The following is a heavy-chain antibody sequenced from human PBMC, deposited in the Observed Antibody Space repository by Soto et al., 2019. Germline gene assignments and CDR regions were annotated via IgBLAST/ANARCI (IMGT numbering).Heavy chain of an antibody. CDR3: ARGNGMILAVQGDAPDKYYLDS. V-gene: IGHV4-4*07. CDR1: GASISSFN. CDR2: LNIAGTI. Sequence: PSETLSLTCSVSGASISSFNWNWVRQPAGKGPEWVGRLNIAGTINYNPSLKSRITMSMDTSKNQFSLKLRSVTAADTAIYYCARGNGMILAVQGDAPDKYYLDSWSQGTLVTVS. D-gene: IGHD3-22*01. J-gene: IGHJ4*02.